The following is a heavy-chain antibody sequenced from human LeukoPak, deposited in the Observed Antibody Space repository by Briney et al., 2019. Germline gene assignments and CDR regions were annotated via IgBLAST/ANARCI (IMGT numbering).Heavy chain of an antibody. CDR1: GFTFSSYA. Sequence: PGGSLRLSCAASGFTFSSYAISWVRQAPGKGLEWVSAISGSGGSTYYADSVKGRFTISRDNSKNTLYLQMNSLRAEDTAVYYCAKVYIVGGNYYYYGMDVWGQGTTVTVSS. D-gene: IGHD5-12*01. CDR3: AKVYIVGGNYYYYGMDV. J-gene: IGHJ6*02. V-gene: IGHV3-23*01. CDR2: ISGSGGST.